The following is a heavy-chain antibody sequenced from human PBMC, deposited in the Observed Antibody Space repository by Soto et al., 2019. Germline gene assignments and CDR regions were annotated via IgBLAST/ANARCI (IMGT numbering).Heavy chain of an antibody. CDR1: GGSISSYY. Sequence: PWETLSLTCTVSGGSISSYYWSWIRQPAGNGLEWIGRIYTSGSTNYNPSLKSRVTMSVDTSKNQFSLKLSSVTAADTAVYYCAREDRDYTYYYGMDVWGQGTTVTVSS. CDR2: IYTSGST. D-gene: IGHD4-4*01. J-gene: IGHJ6*02. CDR3: AREDRDYTYYYGMDV. V-gene: IGHV4-4*07.